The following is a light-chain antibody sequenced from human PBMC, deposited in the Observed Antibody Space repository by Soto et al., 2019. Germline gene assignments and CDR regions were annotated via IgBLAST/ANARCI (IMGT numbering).Light chain of an antibody. CDR3: XQANSFPLT. CDR1: QGXXXX. J-gene: IGKJ4*01. Sequence: DIQMTQSPSSVSASVGDRVTITCRASQGXXXXLAWYQQKPGKAPKLLIYAASSLQSGVPSRFXXXGXGXXXXXXXXXXXXEDFATYYCXQANSFPLTFGGGTKVEIK. V-gene: IGKV1-12*01. CDR2: AAS.